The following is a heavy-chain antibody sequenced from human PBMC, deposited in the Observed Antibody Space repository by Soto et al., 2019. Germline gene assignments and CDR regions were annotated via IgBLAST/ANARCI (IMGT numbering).Heavy chain of an antibody. D-gene: IGHD6-19*01. V-gene: IGHV3-23*04. CDR3: AIPSGLTVTGPDY. CDR2: IGGNGADT. J-gene: IGHJ4*02. Sequence: EVQLVESGGGLVKPGGSLRLSCAASGFTFSTYSMNWVRQAPGKGLEWVSAIGGNGADTYYADSVKGRFTISRDNSKNTLYLQMNSLRAEDTAVYFCAIPSGLTVTGPDYWGQGTLVTVSS. CDR1: GFTFSTYS.